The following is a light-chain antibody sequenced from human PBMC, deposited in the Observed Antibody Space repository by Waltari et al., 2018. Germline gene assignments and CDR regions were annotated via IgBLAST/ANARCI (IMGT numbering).Light chain of an antibody. J-gene: IGKJ5*01. Sequence: EIALTQSPGTLPLSPGERATLSCRASQSVSSSYLAWYHHKPGQAPRLLIYGASNRATGIPDRFSGSGSGTDFTLTINRLEPEDFAVYYCQYADTSLITFGQGTRLEIK. V-gene: IGKV3-20*01. CDR3: QYADTSLIT. CDR1: QSVSSSY. CDR2: GAS.